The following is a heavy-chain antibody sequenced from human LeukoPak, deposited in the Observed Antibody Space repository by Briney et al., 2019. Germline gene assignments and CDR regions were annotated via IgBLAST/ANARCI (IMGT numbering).Heavy chain of an antibody. V-gene: IGHV3-7*01. CDR1: GFTFSIYW. J-gene: IGHJ3*02. CDR2: IKQDGSEK. CDR3: ARDNWNAVRAFDI. D-gene: IGHD1-20*01. Sequence: PGGSLRLSCAASGFTFSIYWMSWVRQAPGKGLEWVANIKQDGSEKYYVDSVKGRFTISRDNAKNSLYLQMNSLRAEDTAVYYCARDNWNAVRAFDIWGQGTMVTVSS.